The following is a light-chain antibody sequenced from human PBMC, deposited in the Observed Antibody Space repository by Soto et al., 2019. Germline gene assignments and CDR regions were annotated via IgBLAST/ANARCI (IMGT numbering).Light chain of an antibody. CDR1: LSICTY. J-gene: IGKJ1*01. Sequence: DIQMTQSPSTLSASVGDRVTITCRASLSICTYLNWYQQKLGRAPTLLIYAASSLQSGVPSRFSGGGFGTDFTLTINSLQPEDFAMYFCQQCYSSPRTFGQGTKVDIK. V-gene: IGKV1-39*01. CDR2: AAS. CDR3: QQCYSSPRT.